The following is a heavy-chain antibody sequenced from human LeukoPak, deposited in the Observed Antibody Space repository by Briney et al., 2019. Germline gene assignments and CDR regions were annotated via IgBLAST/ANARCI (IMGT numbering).Heavy chain of an antibody. D-gene: IGHD5-24*01. CDR1: DYTFINYG. V-gene: IGHV1-18*01. J-gene: IGHJ3*02. CDR3: ARELREEMVPELETDAFDI. Sequence: ASVTVSCKAFDYTFINYGISWVRQAPGQGLEWMGWISANSGDTNYAQKFQGRVTMTTDTSTSTIYMELRSLRSDDTAVYYCARELREEMVPELETDAFDIWGQGTLVTVSS. CDR2: ISANSGDT.